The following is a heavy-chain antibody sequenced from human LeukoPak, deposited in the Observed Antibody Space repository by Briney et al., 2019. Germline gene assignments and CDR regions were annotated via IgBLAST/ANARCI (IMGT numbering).Heavy chain of an antibody. CDR1: GGSTSSYY. V-gene: IGHV4-59*01. CDR3: ARDLRGVDKINWFDP. Sequence: SETLSLTCAVSGGSTSSYYWSWIRQPPGKGLEWIGYIYYSGSTNYDPSLKSRVTISVDTSKNQFSLKLSSVTAADTAVYYCARDLRGVDKINWFDPWGQGTLVTVSS. CDR2: IYYSGST. J-gene: IGHJ5*02. D-gene: IGHD5-12*01.